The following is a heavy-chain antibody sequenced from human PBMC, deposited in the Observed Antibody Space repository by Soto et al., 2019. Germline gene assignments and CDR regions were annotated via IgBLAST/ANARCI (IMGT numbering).Heavy chain of an antibody. CDR2: ISYDGSNK. J-gene: IGHJ6*02. CDR3: AKDHKYYDFWSGYYTTYYYYYGMDV. CDR1: GFTFSSYG. D-gene: IGHD3-3*01. V-gene: IGHV3-30*18. Sequence: RRLSCAASGFTFSSYGMHWVRQAPGKGLEWXAVISYDGSNKYYADSVKGRFTISRDNSKNTLYLQMNSLRAEDTAVYYCAKDHKYYDFWSGYYTTYYYYYGMDVWGQGTTVTVSS.